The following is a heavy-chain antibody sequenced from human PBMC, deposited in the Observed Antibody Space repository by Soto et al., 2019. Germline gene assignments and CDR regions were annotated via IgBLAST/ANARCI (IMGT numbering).Heavy chain of an antibody. CDR1: GFTFSSYG. J-gene: IGHJ4*02. CDR2: IWYDGSNK. CDR3: ARDRARYYYDSSGYYPCY. D-gene: IGHD3-22*01. V-gene: IGHV3-33*01. Sequence: VQLLESGGDLVQPGGSLRLSCAASGFTFSSYGMHWVRQAPGKGLEWVAVIWYDGSNKYYADSVKGRFTISRDNSKNTLYLQMNSLRAEDTAVYYCARDRARYYYDSSGYYPCYWGQGTLVTVSS.